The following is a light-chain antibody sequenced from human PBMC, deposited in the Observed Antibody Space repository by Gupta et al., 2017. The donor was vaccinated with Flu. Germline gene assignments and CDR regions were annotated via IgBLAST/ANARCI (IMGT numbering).Light chain of an antibody. CDR1: QCLVYSDGNTY. J-gene: IGKJ1*01. CDR2: LVS. Sequence: GTLGQPASISCRSSQCLVYSDGNTYLHWFQQRPGQSPRRLIHLVSYRDSGVPDRFSGSGSGTDFTLKISRVEAEDVGIYYCMQGAHWPWAFGQGTKVEIK. V-gene: IGKV2-30*01. CDR3: MQGAHWPWA.